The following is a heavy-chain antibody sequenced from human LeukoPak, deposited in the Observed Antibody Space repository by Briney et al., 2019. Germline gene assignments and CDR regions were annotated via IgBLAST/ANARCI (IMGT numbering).Heavy chain of an antibody. J-gene: IGHJ6*03. CDR3: AKDKHRSTVTVYYYMDV. Sequence: PGGSLRLSCAASGFTFSSYGLSWVRQAPGKGLEWVSAIIGSGGSTYYADSVKGRFTISRDNSKNTLYLQMNSLRAEDTAVYYCAKDKHRSTVTVYYYMDVWGKGTTVTVSS. V-gene: IGHV3-23*01. CDR1: GFTFSSYG. D-gene: IGHD4-11*01. CDR2: IIGSGGST.